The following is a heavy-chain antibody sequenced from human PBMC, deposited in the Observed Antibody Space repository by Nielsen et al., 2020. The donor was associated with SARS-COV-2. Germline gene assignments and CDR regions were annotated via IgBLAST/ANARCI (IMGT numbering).Heavy chain of an antibody. Sequence: SETLSLTCAVYGGSFSGYYWSWIRQSPGKGLEWIGEIDHRGSTNYNPSLKSRVTISVDTSKNQFSLKLSSVTAADTAVYYCARLSYYYDSSGYSLGAAFDIWGQGTMVTVSS. D-gene: IGHD3-22*01. V-gene: IGHV4-34*01. CDR2: IDHRGST. CDR1: GGSFSGYY. CDR3: ARLSYYYDSSGYSLGAAFDI. J-gene: IGHJ3*02.